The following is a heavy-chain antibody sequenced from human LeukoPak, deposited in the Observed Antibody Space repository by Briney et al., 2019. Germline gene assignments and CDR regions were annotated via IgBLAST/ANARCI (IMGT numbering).Heavy chain of an antibody. CDR1: GYTFTVYY. D-gene: IGHD1-26*01. J-gene: IGHJ4*02. Sequence: ASVKVSCKTSGYTFTVYYMYWVRQAPGQGLEWMGWINPKSGDTSYAQKFQGWVTMTRDTSTNTAYLELSRLTFDDTAVYYCASGPWELDHWGQGTLVTVSS. V-gene: IGHV1-2*04. CDR3: ASGPWELDH. CDR2: INPKSGDT.